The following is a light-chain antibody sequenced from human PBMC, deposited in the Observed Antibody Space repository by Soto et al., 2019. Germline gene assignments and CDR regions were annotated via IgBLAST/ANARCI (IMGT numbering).Light chain of an antibody. CDR1: QSISSW. CDR2: KAS. J-gene: IGKJ1*01. CDR3: QQYNSYSPT. V-gene: IGKV1-5*03. Sequence: DLQMTQSPSTLSASVGGRVTITCRASQSISSWLAWYQQKPGKAPKLLIYKASSLDSGVPSRFSGSGSGTEFTLTISSLQTDDFATYYCQQYNSYSPTFGQGTKVDIK.